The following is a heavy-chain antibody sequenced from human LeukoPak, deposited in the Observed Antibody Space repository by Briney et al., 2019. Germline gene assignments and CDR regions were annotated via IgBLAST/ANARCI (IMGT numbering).Heavy chain of an antibody. V-gene: IGHV3-74*03. CDR3: ARDNAYTLDY. D-gene: IGHD5-24*01. J-gene: IGHJ4*02. CDR1: GFTFSSYS. Sequence: PGGSLRLSCAASGFTFSSYSMNWVRQTPGKGLVWVAHINTDGRTTTYADSVKGRFTVSRDNAKNTLYLEMNRLRAEDTAVYYCARDNAYTLDYWGQGTQVTVSS. CDR2: INTDGRTT.